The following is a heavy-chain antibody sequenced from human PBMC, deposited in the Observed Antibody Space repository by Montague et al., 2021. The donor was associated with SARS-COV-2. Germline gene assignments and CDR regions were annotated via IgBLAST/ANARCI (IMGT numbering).Heavy chain of an antibody. Sequence: SLRLSCAASGFTTGDYDMTWVRQAPGKGLQWVAYINKGESAKNYVDSVKGRFTISRDNAKNSLFLQMNSLRDEDTAVYYCSRSPRGTGTGWLDYWGQGTLVTVSS. CDR1: GFTTGDYD. D-gene: IGHD1-1*01. CDR3: SRSPRGTGTGWLDY. J-gene: IGHJ4*02. V-gene: IGHV3-7*01. CDR2: INKGESAK.